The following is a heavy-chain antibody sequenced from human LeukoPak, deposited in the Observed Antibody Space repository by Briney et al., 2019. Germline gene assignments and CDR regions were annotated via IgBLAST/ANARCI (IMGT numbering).Heavy chain of an antibody. D-gene: IGHD3-22*01. Sequence: ASVKVSCKASGYTFTGYYMHWVRQAPGQGLEWMGWINPNSGGTNYAQNFQGRVTMTRDTSISTAYMELSRLRSDDTAVYYCARGYYYDSSGYYYGMDVWGQGTTVTVSS. CDR2: INPNSGGT. CDR1: GYTFTGYY. CDR3: ARGYYYDSSGYYYGMDV. J-gene: IGHJ6*02. V-gene: IGHV1-2*02.